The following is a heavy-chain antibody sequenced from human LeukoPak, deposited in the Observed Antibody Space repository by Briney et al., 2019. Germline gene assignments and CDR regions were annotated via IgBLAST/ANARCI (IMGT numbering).Heavy chain of an antibody. V-gene: IGHV3-9*01. CDR1: GFTFDDYA. CDR3: AKVVPYGDYGEPEKYYFDY. CDR2: ISWNSGNI. D-gene: IGHD4-17*01. Sequence: GGSLRLSCAASGFTFDDYAMHWVRQVPGMGLEWVSGISWNSGNIGYADSVKGRFTISRDNAKNSLYLQMNSLRAEDTALYYCAKVVPYGDYGEPEKYYFDYWGQGTLVTVSS. J-gene: IGHJ4*02.